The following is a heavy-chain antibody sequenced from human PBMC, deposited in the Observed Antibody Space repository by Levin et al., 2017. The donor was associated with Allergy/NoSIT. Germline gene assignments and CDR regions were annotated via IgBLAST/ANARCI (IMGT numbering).Heavy chain of an antibody. V-gene: IGHV4-39*01. Sequence: SQTLSLTCTVSGGSISSSSYYWGWLRQPPGKGLEWIGSIYYSGSTYYNPSLKSRVTISVDTSKNQFSLKLSSVTAADTAVYYCARGLIIVAKTGGFDYWGQGTLVTVSS. CDR1: GGSISSSSYY. D-gene: IGHD5-12*01. CDR3: ARGLIIVAKTGGFDY. CDR2: IYYSGST. J-gene: IGHJ4*02.